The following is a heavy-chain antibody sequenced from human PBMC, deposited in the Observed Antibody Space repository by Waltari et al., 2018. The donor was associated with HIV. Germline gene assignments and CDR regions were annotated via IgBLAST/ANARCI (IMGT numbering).Heavy chain of an antibody. J-gene: IGHJ4*02. D-gene: IGHD3-22*01. V-gene: IGHV3-30*18. CDR2: ISYDGSNK. CDR1: GFTFRSSG. CDR3: AKDPYYYDSSGYADYFDY. Sequence: QVQLVESGGGVVQPGRSLRISCAAPGFTFRSSGIPWVRQAPGKGLEWVAVISYDGSNKYYADSVKGRFTISRDNSKNTLYLQMNSLRAEDTAVYYCAKDPYYYDSSGYADYFDYWGQGTLVTVSS.